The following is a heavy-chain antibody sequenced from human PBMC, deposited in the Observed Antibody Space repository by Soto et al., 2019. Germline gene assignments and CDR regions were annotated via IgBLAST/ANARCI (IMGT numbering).Heavy chain of an antibody. CDR1: GFTFSRYA. V-gene: IGHV3-23*01. CDR2: ISGSGGST. D-gene: IGHD5-18*01. J-gene: IGHJ4*02. CDR3: AKDLVQLVNDY. Sequence: GGSRRLSCAASGFTFSRYAMSWVRQAPGKGLEWVSAISGSGGSTYYADSVKGRFTISRDNSKNTLYLQMNSLRAEDTAVYYCAKDLVQLVNDYWGRGTLVTVSS.